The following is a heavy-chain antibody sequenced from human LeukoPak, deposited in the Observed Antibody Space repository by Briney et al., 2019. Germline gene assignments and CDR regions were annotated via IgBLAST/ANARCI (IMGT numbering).Heavy chain of an antibody. V-gene: IGHV4-4*07. J-gene: IGHJ6*02. D-gene: IGHD3-16*01. CDR3: ARDGDYYYYYYGMDV. CDR2: IFSSGST. CDR1: GGSISSYY. Sequence: SETLSLTCTVSGGSISSYYWGWIRQPAGKGLEWIGRIFSSGSTNYNPSLKSRVTMSVDTSKNQFSLKLSSVTAADTAVYYCARDGDYYYYYYGMDVWGQGTTVTVSS.